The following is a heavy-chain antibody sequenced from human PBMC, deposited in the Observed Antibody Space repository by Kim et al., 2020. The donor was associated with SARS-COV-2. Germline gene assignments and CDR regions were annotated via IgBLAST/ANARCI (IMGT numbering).Heavy chain of an antibody. CDR2: ISGSGGST. D-gene: IGHD5-18*01. CDR3: AKDRQLWFYGVENGMDV. CDR1: GFTFSSYA. Sequence: GGSLRLSCAASGFTFSSYAMSWVRQAPGKGLEWVSAISGSGGSTYYADSVKGRFTISRDNSKNTLYLQMNSLRAEDTAVYYCAKDRQLWFYGVENGMDVWGQGTTVTVSS. J-gene: IGHJ6*02. V-gene: IGHV3-23*01.